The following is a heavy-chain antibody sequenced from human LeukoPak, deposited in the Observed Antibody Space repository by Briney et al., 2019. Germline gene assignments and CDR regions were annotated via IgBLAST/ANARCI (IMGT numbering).Heavy chain of an antibody. Sequence: ASVKVSCKASGYTFTGYYMHCVRQAPGQGLEWMGWINPNSGGTNYAQKFQGWVTMTRDTSISTAYMELSRLRSDDTAVYYCARDGSVTPGYFDYWGQGTLVTVSS. J-gene: IGHJ4*02. V-gene: IGHV1-2*04. D-gene: IGHD4-23*01. CDR2: INPNSGGT. CDR3: ARDGSVTPGYFDY. CDR1: GYTFTGYY.